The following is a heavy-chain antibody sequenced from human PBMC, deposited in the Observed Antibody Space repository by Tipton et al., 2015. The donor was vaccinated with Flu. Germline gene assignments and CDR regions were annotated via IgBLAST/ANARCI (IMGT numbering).Heavy chain of an antibody. V-gene: IGHV4-4*07. CDR1: GDSISNYY. D-gene: IGHD3-10*01. CDR2: IYTTGST. CDR3: ARFSPRGSSDH. J-gene: IGHJ4*02. Sequence: TLSLTCTVSGDSISNYYWSWIRQPAGEGLEWIGRIYTTGSTNYSPSLKSRVTMSVDTSKNQFSLKLTSVTAADTAVYYCARFSPRGSSDHWGQGMLGTVTP.